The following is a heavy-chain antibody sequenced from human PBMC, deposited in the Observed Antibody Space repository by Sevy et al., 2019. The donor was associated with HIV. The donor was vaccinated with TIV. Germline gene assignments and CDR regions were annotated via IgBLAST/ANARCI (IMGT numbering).Heavy chain of an antibody. CDR3: ARSNWNPSRQLCYYYMDV. D-gene: IGHD1-20*01. CDR1: GFTFSSYS. Sequence: GGSLRLSCAASGFTFSSYSMNWVRQAPGKGLEWVSYISSSSSTIYYADSVKGRFTISRDNAKNSLYLQMNSLRDEDTAVYYCARSNWNPSRQLCYYYMDVWGKGTTVTVSS. J-gene: IGHJ6*03. V-gene: IGHV3-48*02. CDR2: ISSSSSTI.